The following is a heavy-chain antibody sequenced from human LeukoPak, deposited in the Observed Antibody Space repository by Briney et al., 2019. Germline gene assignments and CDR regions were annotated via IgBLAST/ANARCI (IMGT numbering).Heavy chain of an antibody. V-gene: IGHV4-59*01. CDR1: GGSMSNYY. Sequence: SATLSLTCSISGGSMSNYYWSWIRQPPGKALEWIGYIYDTGSTNYNPSLKSRVTISIDTSKNQFSLKLSSVTAADTALYYCARDYTMTNAFDIWGQGTLVTVSS. CDR2: IYDTGST. D-gene: IGHD3-22*01. CDR3: ARDYTMTNAFDI. J-gene: IGHJ3*02.